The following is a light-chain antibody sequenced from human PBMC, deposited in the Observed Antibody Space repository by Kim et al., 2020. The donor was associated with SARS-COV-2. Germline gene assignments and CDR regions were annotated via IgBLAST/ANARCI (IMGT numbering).Light chain of an antibody. CDR3: QSYDRNTVV. CDR1: GGSIASNY. V-gene: IGLV6-57*03. CDR2: EDN. J-gene: IGLJ2*01. Sequence: GKTVSIPRTRTGGSIASNYVHWYQQRPGSVPTIVIYEDNQRPSGVLDRFSGSIDSSSNSASLTISGLKFEDEADYYCQSYDRNTVVFGGGTQLTVL.